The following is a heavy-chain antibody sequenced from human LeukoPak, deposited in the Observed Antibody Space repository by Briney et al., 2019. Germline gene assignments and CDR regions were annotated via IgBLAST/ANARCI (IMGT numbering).Heavy chain of an antibody. D-gene: IGHD3-22*01. Sequence: TGGSLRLSCAASGFTFSSYAMSWVRQAPGKGLEWVSAISGSGGSTYYADSVKGRFTISRDNSKKTLYLQMNSLRAEDPAVYYCAKDPAGYYDSSGYYYMYYFDYWGQGTLVTVSS. CDR3: AKDPAGYYDSSGYYYMYYFDY. CDR2: ISGSGGST. J-gene: IGHJ4*02. CDR1: GFTFSSYA. V-gene: IGHV3-23*01.